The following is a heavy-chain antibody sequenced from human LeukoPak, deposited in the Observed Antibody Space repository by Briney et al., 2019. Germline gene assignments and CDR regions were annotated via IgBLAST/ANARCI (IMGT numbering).Heavy chain of an antibody. CDR1: GGSISSSSYY. V-gene: IGHV4-39*07. J-gene: IGHJ6*03. CDR3: ARDRRGTNYYGSGSYVVYMDV. CDR2: IYYSGST. D-gene: IGHD3-10*01. Sequence: PSETLSLTCTVSGGSISSSSYYWGWIRQPPGKGLEWIGSIYYSGSTYYNPSLKSRVTISVDTSKNQFSLKLSSVTAADTAVYYCARDRRGTNYYGSGSYVVYMDVWGKGTTVTVSS.